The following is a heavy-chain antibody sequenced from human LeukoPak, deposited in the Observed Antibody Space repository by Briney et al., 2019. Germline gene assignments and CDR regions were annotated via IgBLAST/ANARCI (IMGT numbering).Heavy chain of an antibody. CDR3: AKDLHDSSGYYLINDYHYYGMDV. J-gene: IGHJ6*02. Sequence: GGSLRLSCAASGFTFSSYGMHWVRQAPGKGLEWVAVISYDGSNKYYADSVKGRFTISRDNSKNTLYLQMNSLRAEDTAAYYCAKDLHDSSGYYLINDYHYYGMDVWGQGTTVTVSS. CDR2: ISYDGSNK. D-gene: IGHD3-22*01. CDR1: GFTFSSYG. V-gene: IGHV3-30*18.